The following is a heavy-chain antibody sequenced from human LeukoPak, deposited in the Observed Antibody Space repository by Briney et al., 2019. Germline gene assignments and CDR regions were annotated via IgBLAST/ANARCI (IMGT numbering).Heavy chain of an antibody. J-gene: IGHJ4*02. V-gene: IGHV1-46*01. CDR1: GYTFTSNY. CDR3: ARDQEGFDY. Sequence: ASVNVSCKASGYTFTSNYIHWVGQAPGQGLEWMGMIYPRDGSTSYAQKFQGRVTVTRDTSTSTVHMELSGLRSEDTAVYYCARDQEGFDYWGQGTLVTVSS. CDR2: IYPRDGST.